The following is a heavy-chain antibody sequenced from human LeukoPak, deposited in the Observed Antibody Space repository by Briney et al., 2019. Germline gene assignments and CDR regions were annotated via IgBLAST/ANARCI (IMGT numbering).Heavy chain of an antibody. Sequence: ASVKVSCKVSGYTLIELSMHWVRQAPGKGPEWMGGFDPENGETIYALKFQGRVTVTKDTSSDTAYMELSSLRSEDTAVYYCTTVGSMIRGGEAFDIWGQGTKVTVSS. CDR1: GYTLIELS. V-gene: IGHV1-24*01. CDR2: FDPENGET. J-gene: IGHJ3*02. D-gene: IGHD3-10*01. CDR3: TTVGSMIRGGEAFDI.